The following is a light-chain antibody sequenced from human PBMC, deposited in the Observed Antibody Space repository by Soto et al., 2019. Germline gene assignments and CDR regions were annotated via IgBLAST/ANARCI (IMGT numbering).Light chain of an antibody. CDR3: QSYDTTLSGVV. Sequence: QPVLTQTPSVSGAPGQTITMSCTGSSSNIGAGYDVHWYQQLPGAAPKLLIYDDNNRPSGIPDRFSASKSGTSASLAITGLQGDDEANYYCQSYDTTLSGVVFGAGTKLTVL. V-gene: IGLV1-40*01. J-gene: IGLJ2*01. CDR1: SSNIGAGYD. CDR2: DDN.